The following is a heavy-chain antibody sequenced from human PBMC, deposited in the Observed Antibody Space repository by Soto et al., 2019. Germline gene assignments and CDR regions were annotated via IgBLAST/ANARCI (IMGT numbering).Heavy chain of an antibody. CDR1: GGSISSGGYY. CDR2: IYYSGST. J-gene: IGHJ5*02. Sequence: QVQLQESGPGLVKPSQTLSLTCTVSGGSISSGGYYWSWIRQHPGKGLEWIGYIYYSGSTYYNPSLKSRVTISVATSKNQFSLKLSSVTAADTAVYYCARGSMGWFGGGGWFDPWGQGTLVTVSS. CDR3: ARGSMGWFGGGGWFDP. V-gene: IGHV4-31*03. D-gene: IGHD3-10*01.